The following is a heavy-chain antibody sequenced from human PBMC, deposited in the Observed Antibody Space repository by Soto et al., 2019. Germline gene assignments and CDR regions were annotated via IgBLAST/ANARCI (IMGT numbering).Heavy chain of an antibody. CDR3: ARGGSSDYYYQRYFDL. CDR1: GFTFNSYD. Sequence: EVQLVESGGGLVQPGGSLRLSCAASGFTFNSYDMHWVRQATEKGLEWVSSIGSTGDPYYPGSVKGRLPISRENAKNSFYLQMNDLGAGYTARYYCARGGSSDYYYQRYFDLWGRGTLVTFSS. V-gene: IGHV3-13*05. J-gene: IGHJ2*01. CDR2: IGSTGDP. D-gene: IGHD3-22*01.